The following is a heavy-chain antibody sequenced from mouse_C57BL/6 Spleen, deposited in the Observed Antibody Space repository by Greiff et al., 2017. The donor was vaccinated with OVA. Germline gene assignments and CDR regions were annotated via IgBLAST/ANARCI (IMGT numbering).Heavy chain of an antibody. CDR1: GYTFTDHT. CDR3: ASREGRYYYAMDY. V-gene: IGHV1-78*01. CDR2: IYPRDGST. J-gene: IGHJ4*01. Sequence: VKLQESDAELVKPGASVKISCKVSGYTFTDHTIHWMKQRPEQGLEWIGYIYPRDGSTKYNEKFKGKATLTADKSSSTAYMQLNSLTSEDSAVYFCASREGRYYYAMDYWGQGTSVTVSS.